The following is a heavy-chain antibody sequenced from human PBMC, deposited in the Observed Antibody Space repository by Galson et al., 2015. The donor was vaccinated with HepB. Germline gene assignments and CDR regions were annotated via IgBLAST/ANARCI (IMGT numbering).Heavy chain of an antibody. CDR3: TRLGEQYFQGLDY. Sequence: SLRLSCAASGFAFSGSGIHWVRQASGKGLEWVGRIRSKANDYATAYAASVKGRFTISRDDSENTAYLQMDSLKSEDTAMYYCTRLGEQYFQGLDYWGQGTLVTVSS. J-gene: IGHJ4*02. V-gene: IGHV3-73*01. CDR1: GFAFSGSG. D-gene: IGHD3-16*01. CDR2: IRSKANDYAT.